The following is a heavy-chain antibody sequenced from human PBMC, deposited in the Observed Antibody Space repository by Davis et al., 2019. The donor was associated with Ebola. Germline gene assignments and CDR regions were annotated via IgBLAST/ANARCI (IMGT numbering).Heavy chain of an antibody. J-gene: IGHJ4*02. CDR1: GFTFNTYS. V-gene: IGHV3-21*01. CDR3: VREGYDILTGYRTREFDY. Sequence: PGGSLRLSCVASGFTFNTYSMNWVRQAPGKGLEWVSSIGTSGTYIHYLDSMRGRFTISRDDAKNSLYLHMNSLRAEDTAVYYCVREGYDILTGYRTREFDYWGQGTLVTVSS. D-gene: IGHD3-9*01. CDR2: IGTSGTYI.